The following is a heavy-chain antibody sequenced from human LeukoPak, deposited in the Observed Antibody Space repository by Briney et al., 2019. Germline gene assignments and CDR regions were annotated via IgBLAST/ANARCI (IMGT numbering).Heavy chain of an antibody. CDR1: GFTFSNYS. Sequence: GGSLRLSCATSGFTFSNYSLNWVRQAPGKGLEWVSSISTTTSYYADSVKGRFSISRDNAKNSLYLQMNSLRAEDTAVYYCAELGITMIGGVWGKGTTVTISS. J-gene: IGHJ6*04. V-gene: IGHV3-21*01. CDR3: AELGITMIGGV. D-gene: IGHD3-10*02. CDR2: ISTTTSY.